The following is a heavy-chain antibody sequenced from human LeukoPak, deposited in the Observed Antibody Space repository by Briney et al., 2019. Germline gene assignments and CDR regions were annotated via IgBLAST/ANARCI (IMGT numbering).Heavy chain of an antibody. J-gene: IGHJ4*02. Sequence: GGSLRLSCAASGFTLSSYAMTWVRQAPGRGLEWVSSVDGGGGGTYYADSVKGRFTISRDNSKNTLYLQMNSLRAEDTAVYYCARDPVEWELLYYFDYWGQGTLVTVSS. CDR2: VDGGGGGT. CDR3: ARDPVEWELLYYFDY. D-gene: IGHD1-26*01. CDR1: GFTLSSYA. V-gene: IGHV3-23*01.